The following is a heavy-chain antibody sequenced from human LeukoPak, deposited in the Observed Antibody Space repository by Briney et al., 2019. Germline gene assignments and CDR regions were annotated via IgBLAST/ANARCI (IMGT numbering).Heavy chain of an antibody. V-gene: IGHV3-30*04. J-gene: IGHJ4*02. Sequence: GGSLRLSCAASGFTFSSYAMHWVRQAPGKGLEWVAVISYDGSNKYYADSVKGRFTISRDNSKNTLYLQMNSLRAGDTAVYYCVSVVTDEGFDYWGQGTLVTGSS. CDR1: GFTFSSYA. CDR3: VSVVTDEGFDY. D-gene: IGHD3-22*01. CDR2: ISYDGSNK.